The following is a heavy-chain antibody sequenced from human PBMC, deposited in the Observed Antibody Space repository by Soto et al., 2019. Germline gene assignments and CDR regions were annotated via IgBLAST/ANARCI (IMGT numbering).Heavy chain of an antibody. CDR1: GFTLSGYA. CDR2: ISSNGGST. J-gene: IGHJ4*02. D-gene: IGHD2-2*01. CDR3: ARDPARASIDGISCLSD. V-gene: IGHV3-64*01. Sequence: EVQLVESGGGLVQPGGSLRLSCAASGFTLSGYAMHWVRQAPGKGLEYVSAISSNGGSTYYANSVKGRFTISRDNSKNTLYLQIGSLRAEDMAVYYCARDPARASIDGISCLSDWGQGTLVTVSS.